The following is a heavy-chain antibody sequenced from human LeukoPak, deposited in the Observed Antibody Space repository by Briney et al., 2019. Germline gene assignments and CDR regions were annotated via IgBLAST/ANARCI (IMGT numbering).Heavy chain of an antibody. J-gene: IGHJ4*02. D-gene: IGHD3-9*01. Sequence: PGGSLRLSCAASGFTFSSYGMHWVRQAPGKGLDWVSFIRYDGHNKYYADSVKGRFTISRDNSKNTLTLQMNSLRAEDTAVYYCAKDRGYNILTGYSKGHYFDYWGQGTLVTVSS. V-gene: IGHV3-30*02. CDR1: GFTFSSYG. CDR2: IRYDGHNK. CDR3: AKDRGYNILTGYSKGHYFDY.